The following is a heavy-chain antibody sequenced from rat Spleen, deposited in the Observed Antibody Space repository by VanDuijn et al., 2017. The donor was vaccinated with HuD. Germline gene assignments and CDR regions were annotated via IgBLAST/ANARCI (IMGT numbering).Heavy chain of an antibody. V-gene: IGHV5-25*01. CDR2: ITPGGGHT. Sequence: EVQLVESGGGLVQPGRSMKLSCAASGFTFSDYYMAWVRQAPTKGLEWVASITPGGGHTYYRGSVQGRFTISRDNARSTLYLQMDSLRSEDTATYYCVRLLGAPDWYFDFWGPGTMVTVSS. CDR1: GFTFSDYY. CDR3: VRLLGAPDWYFDF. D-gene: IGHD5-1*01. J-gene: IGHJ1*01.